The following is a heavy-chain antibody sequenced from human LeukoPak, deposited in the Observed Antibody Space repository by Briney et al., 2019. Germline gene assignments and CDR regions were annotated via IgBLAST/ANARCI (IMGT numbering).Heavy chain of an antibody. J-gene: IGHJ3*02. D-gene: IGHD2-21*01. V-gene: IGHV4-31*03. CDR3: ARDGDTVKRTFDI. CDR1: GASISSGGYY. CDR2: IYYSGGT. Sequence: SETLSLTCTVSGASISSGGYYWSWIRQHPGKGLEWIGYIYYSGGTYYNPSLKSRVTISVDTSKNQFSLKLSSVTAADTAVYYCARDGDTVKRTFDIWGQGTMVTVSS.